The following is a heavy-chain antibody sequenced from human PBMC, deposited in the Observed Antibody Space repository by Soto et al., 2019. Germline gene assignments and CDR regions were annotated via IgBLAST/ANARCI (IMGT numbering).Heavy chain of an antibody. CDR3: ARGVPAADTDWFDP. J-gene: IGHJ5*02. CDR1: GGSISSYY. V-gene: IGHV4-4*07. CDR2: IYTSGST. Sequence: SETLSLTCTVSGGSISSYYWSWIRQPAGKGLEWIGRIYTSGSTNYNPSLKSRVTMSVDTSKNQFSLKLSSVTAADTAVYYCARGVPAADTDWFDPWGQGTLVTVSS. D-gene: IGHD6-25*01.